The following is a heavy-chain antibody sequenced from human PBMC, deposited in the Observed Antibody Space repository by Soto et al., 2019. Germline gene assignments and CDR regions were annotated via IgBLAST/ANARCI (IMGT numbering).Heavy chain of an antibody. CDR1: GFSFPDFW. CDR3: ARVPASHALDV. V-gene: IGHV3-7*01. CDR2: IRQDGGEK. J-gene: IGHJ3*01. Sequence: EVQLVESGGGLVQQGGSLRLSCAASGFSFPDFWMTWVRQAPGKGLEWVANIRQDGGEKYYVDSVKGRFIISRDNAKNSLYLQSNRGGDEDTAVYYCARVPASHALDVWGQGTMVTVSS. D-gene: IGHD2-2*01.